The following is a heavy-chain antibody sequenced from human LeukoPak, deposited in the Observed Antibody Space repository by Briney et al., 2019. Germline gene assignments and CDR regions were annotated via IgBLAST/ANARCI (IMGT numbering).Heavy chain of an antibody. CDR1: GYTFTSYG. CDR3: ARGREQDSGNDLDY. J-gene: IGHJ4*02. D-gene: IGHD1-26*01. V-gene: IGHV1-18*01. Sequence: GASVKVSCKTSGYTFTSYGISRVRQAPGQGLEWMGWISAYNGNTNYAQKLQGRVTMTTDTSTSTAYMELRSLRSDDTAVYYCARGREQDSGNDLDYWGQGTLVTVSS. CDR2: ISAYNGNT.